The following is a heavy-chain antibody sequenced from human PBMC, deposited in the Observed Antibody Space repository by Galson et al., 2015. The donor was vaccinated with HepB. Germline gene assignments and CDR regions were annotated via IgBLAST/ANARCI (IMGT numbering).Heavy chain of an antibody. CDR1: GYTFTSYA. CDR2: INTNTGNP. Sequence: SVKVSCKASGYTFTSYAMNWVRQAPGQGLEWMGWINTNTGNPTYAQGFTGRFVFSLDTSVSTAYLQISSLKAEDTAVYYCARGLPWDSIAAAGTNFDYWGQGTLVTVSS. V-gene: IGHV7-4-1*02. J-gene: IGHJ4*02. D-gene: IGHD6-13*01. CDR3: ARGLPWDSIAAAGTNFDY.